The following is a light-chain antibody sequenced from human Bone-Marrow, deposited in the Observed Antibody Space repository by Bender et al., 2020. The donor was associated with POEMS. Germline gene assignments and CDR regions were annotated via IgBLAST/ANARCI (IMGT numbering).Light chain of an antibody. CDR1: NLGSKY. CDR3: QAWDSNTFVV. J-gene: IGLJ2*01. Sequence: SYELTQPPSVSVSPGQTASITCSGDNLGSKYVSWYQQTSGQSPVLVVYQDTERPSGIPERFSGSNSGNTATLTISGTQAMDEADYYCQAWDSNTFVVFGGGTKLTVL. V-gene: IGLV3-1*01. CDR2: QDT.